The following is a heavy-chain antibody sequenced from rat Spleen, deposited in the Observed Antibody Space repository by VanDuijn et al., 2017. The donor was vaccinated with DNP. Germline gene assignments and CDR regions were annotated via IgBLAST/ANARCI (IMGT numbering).Heavy chain of an antibody. CDR2: ISPSGGST. CDR3: ARHPLSYAAMWFAY. J-gene: IGHJ3*01. D-gene: IGHD1-2*01. V-gene: IGHV5S23*01. CDR1: GFTFSNYD. Sequence: EVQLVESGGDLVQPGRSLILSCAASGFTFSNYDMAWVRQAPTKGLEWVASISPSGGSTYYRDSVKGRFTVSRDNAKSSLYLQMDSLRSEDTATYYCARHPLSYAAMWFAYWGQGTLVTVSS.